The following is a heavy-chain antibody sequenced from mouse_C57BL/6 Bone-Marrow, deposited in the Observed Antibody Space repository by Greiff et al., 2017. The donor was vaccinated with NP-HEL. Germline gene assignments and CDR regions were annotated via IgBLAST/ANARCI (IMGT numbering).Heavy chain of an antibody. J-gene: IGHJ1*03. V-gene: IGHV15-2*01. D-gene: IGHD1-1*01. Sequence: QVQLQQSGSELRSPGSSVKLSCKDFDSEVFPIAYMSWVRQKPGHGFEWIGGILPSIGRTIYGEKFEDKATLDADTLSNTAYLELNSLTSEDSAIYYCARRGVITTVVADWYFDVWGTGTTVTVSS. CDR2: ILPSIGRT. CDR3: ARRGVITTVVADWYFDV. CDR1: DSEVFPIAY.